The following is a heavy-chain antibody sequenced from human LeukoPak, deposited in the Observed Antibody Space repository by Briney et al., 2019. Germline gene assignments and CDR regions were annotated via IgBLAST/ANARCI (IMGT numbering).Heavy chain of an antibody. D-gene: IGHD4-17*01. CDR1: GDSISSYY. Sequence: SETLSLTCTVAGDSISSYYWSWIGQPARKGLEWIGRLYNRGSTNYNPSLKSRVPMSVDPSKNQFSLRPSSVTAADTAVYYCARERFSDYGPFDYWGQGTLVTVSS. CDR2: LYNRGST. V-gene: IGHV4-4*07. CDR3: ARERFSDYGPFDY. J-gene: IGHJ4*02.